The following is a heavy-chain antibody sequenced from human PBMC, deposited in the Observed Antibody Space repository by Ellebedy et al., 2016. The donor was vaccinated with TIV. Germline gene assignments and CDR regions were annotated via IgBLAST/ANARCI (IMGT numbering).Heavy chain of an antibody. D-gene: IGHD4-17*01. CDR2: ISYDGSNK. CDR1: GFTFSSYG. J-gene: IGHJ4*02. CDR3: ARDTNGDYWGDY. V-gene: IGHV3-30*03. Sequence: GESLKISXAASGFTFSSYGMHWVRQAPGKGLEWVAVISYDGSNKYYADSVKGRFTISRDNSKNTLYLQMNSLRAEDTAVYYCARDTNGDYWGDYWGQGTLVTVSS.